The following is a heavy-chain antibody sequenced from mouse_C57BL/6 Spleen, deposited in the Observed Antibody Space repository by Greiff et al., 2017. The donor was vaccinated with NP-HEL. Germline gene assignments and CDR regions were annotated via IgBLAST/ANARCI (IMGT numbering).Heavy chain of an antibody. Sequence: VTLQASAAALVQPGASVKISCKVSGYTFTDPTIHWLKQRPEQGLEWIGYLYPRDGSTKYNEKFKGKAPLTADTSSSTASMPLNSLTSEDAAVYFSARLAKPDYGGQGTTRTVSS. CDR1: GYTFTDPT. V-gene: IGHV1-78*01. CDR2: LYPRDGST. D-gene: IGHD6-1*01. CDR3: ARLAKPDY. J-gene: IGHJ2*01.